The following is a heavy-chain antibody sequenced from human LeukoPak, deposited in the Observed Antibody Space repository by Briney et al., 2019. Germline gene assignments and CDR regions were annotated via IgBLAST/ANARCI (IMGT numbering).Heavy chain of an antibody. V-gene: IGHV4-61*01. CDR2: IYYSGST. CDR3: ARRVVDEYSSSSPIDY. Sequence: PSETLSLTCTVSGGSVSSGSYYWSWIRQPPGKGLEWIGYIYYSGSTNYSPSLKSRVTISVDTSKNQFSLKLSSVTAADTAVYYCARRVVDEYSSSSPIDYWGQGTLVTVSS. D-gene: IGHD6-6*01. J-gene: IGHJ4*02. CDR1: GGSVSSGSYY.